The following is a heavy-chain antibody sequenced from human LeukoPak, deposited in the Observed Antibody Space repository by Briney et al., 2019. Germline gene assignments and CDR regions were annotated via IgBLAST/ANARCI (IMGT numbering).Heavy chain of an antibody. CDR1: GFTFSSYS. Sequence: GGSLRLSCAASGFTFSSYSMNWVRQAPGKGLEWVSSISSSSSYIYYADSVEGRFTISRDNAKNSLYLQMNSLRAEDTAVYYCASKAKDYYGMDVWGQGTTVTVSS. J-gene: IGHJ6*02. CDR2: ISSSSSYI. V-gene: IGHV3-21*01. CDR3: ASKAKDYYGMDV.